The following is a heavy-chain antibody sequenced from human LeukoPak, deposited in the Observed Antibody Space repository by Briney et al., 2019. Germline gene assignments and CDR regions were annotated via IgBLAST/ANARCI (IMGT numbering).Heavy chain of an antibody. Sequence: SETLSLTCAVSGGXISSYFCNWIRQPPGEGLEWIGYMYNNGSTYYNPSLKSRVTISADTSKNQFSLKLTSVTAADTAVYYCARDRGGGSSYIDYWGQGTLVTVSS. CDR1: GGXISSYF. V-gene: IGHV4-59*01. D-gene: IGHD2-15*01. J-gene: IGHJ4*02. CDR3: ARDRGGGSSYIDY. CDR2: MYNNGST.